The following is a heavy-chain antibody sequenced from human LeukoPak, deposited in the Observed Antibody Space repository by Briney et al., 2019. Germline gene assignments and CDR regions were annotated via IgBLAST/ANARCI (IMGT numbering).Heavy chain of an antibody. CDR1: GGTFSSYA. D-gene: IGHD1-26*01. CDR2: IIPIFGTA. Sequence: ASVKVSCKASGGTFSSYAISWVRQAPGQGLEWMGGIIPIFGTANYAQKFQGRVTITTDESTSTAYMGLSSLRSEDTAVYYCARGTLSLNAVGKYYYYMDVWGKGTTVTVSS. J-gene: IGHJ6*03. V-gene: IGHV1-69*05. CDR3: ARGTLSLNAVGKYYYYMDV.